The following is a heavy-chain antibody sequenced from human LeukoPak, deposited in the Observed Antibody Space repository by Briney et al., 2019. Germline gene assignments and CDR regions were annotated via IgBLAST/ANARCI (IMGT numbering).Heavy chain of an antibody. D-gene: IGHD3-10*01. CDR1: GFTFSSYA. V-gene: IGHV3-30*04. J-gene: IGHJ4*02. Sequence: GGSLRLSCAASGFTFSSYAMHWVRQAPGKGLEWVAVISYDGSNKYYADSVKGRFTISRDNSKNTLYLQMNSLRAEDTAVYYCARVFSGTYQDYWGQGTLVTVSS. CDR3: ARVFSGTYQDY. CDR2: ISYDGSNK.